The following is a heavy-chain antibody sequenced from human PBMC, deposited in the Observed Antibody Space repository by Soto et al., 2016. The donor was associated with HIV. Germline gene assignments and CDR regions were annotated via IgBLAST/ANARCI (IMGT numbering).Heavy chain of an antibody. D-gene: IGHD3-22*01. CDR1: GGSFSGYY. V-gene: IGHV4-34*01. Sequence: QVQLQQWGAGLLKPSETLSLTCAVYGGSFSGYYWSWIRQPPGKGLEWIGEINHSGSTNYNPSLKSRVTISVDTSKNQFSLKLSSVTAADTAVYYCARHTGSSGYYFDYWGQGTLVTVSS. CDR2: INHSGST. J-gene: IGHJ4*02. CDR3: ARHTGSSGYYFDY.